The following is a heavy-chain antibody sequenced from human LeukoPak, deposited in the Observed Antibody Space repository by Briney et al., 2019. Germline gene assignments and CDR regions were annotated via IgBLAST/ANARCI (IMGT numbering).Heavy chain of an antibody. CDR3: ARGAAAANRGNWFDP. Sequence: PGRSLRLSCAASGFTFSDYAMHWVRQAPGKGLQWVAVISSDGSNKYYADSVKGRFTISRDNSKNTLYLQMNSLRAEDTAVYYCARGAAAANRGNWFDPWGQGTLVTVSS. D-gene: IGHD6-13*01. CDR1: GFTFSDYA. J-gene: IGHJ5*02. V-gene: IGHV3-30-3*01. CDR2: ISSDGSNK.